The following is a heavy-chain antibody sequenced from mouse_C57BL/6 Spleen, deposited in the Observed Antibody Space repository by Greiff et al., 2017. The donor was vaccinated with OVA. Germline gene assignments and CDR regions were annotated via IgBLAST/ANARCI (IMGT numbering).Heavy chain of an antibody. D-gene: IGHD1-1*01. CDR1: GYTFTSYW. J-gene: IGHJ1*03. CDR2: IDPNSGGT. Sequence: QVQLQQPGAELVKPGASVKLSCKASGYTFTSYWMHWVKQRPGRGLEWIGRIDPNSGGTKYNEKFKSKATLTVDKPSSTAYMQLSSLTSEDSAVYECEKDGATVVATGYFDDWGTGTTVTVSS. CDR3: EKDGATVVATGYFDD. V-gene: IGHV1-72*01.